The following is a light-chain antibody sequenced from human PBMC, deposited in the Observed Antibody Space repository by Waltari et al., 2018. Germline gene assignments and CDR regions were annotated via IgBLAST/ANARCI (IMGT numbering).Light chain of an antibody. V-gene: IGKV4-1*01. J-gene: IGKJ2*01. CDR3: QQYYTIPYT. CDR2: WAS. Sequence: DLVMTQSPDSLAVSLGERATINCKSSQSVLYRSNKNNYLAWYQQKPGQSPKLLIYWASPRESGVPDRFSGSGSGTDFTLTISSLQAEDVAIYYCQQYYTIPYTFGQGTKLEIK. CDR1: QSVLYRSNKNNY.